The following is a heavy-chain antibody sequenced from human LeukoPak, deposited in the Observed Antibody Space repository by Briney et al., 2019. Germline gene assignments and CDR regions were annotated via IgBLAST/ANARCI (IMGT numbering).Heavy chain of an antibody. D-gene: IGHD2-21*01. V-gene: IGHV4-59*01. Sequence: SETLSLTCSVSGGSISSYYWSWIRQPPGKGLEWVGYIYYGGSTNYNPSLKSRVTISLDTSKSQFSLKLTSVTAADTAVYYCAHITPPTPSNTPVVVYFDYWGQGTLVTVSS. CDR2: IYYGGST. J-gene: IGHJ4*02. CDR1: GGSISSYY. CDR3: AHITPPTPSNTPVVVYFDY.